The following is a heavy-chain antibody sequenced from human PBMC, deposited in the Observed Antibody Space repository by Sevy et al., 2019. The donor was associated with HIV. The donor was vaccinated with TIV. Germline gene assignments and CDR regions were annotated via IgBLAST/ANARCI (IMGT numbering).Heavy chain of an antibody. CDR2: INHSGST. CDR3: ASYYGSPTRYGMDV. V-gene: IGHV4-34*01. CDR1: GGSFSGYY. Sequence: GSLRLSCAVYGGSFSGYYWSWIRQPPGKGLEWIGEINHSGSTNYNPSLKSRVTISVDTSKNQFSLKLSSVTAADTAVYYCASYYGSPTRYGMDVWGQGTTVTVSS. D-gene: IGHD3-10*01. J-gene: IGHJ6*02.